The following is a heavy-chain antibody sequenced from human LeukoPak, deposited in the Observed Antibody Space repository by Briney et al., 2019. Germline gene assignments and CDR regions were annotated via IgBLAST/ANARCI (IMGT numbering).Heavy chain of an antibody. J-gene: IGHJ4*02. CDR1: GYTLRALS. CDR2: FDPEDGET. Sequence: ASVKVSCTVSGYTLRALSTHSVRQAPGHRLEWMGGFDPEDGETMCAHKFQGRVIMTEDTSTDTAYMELSSLRSEDTAVYYCATVEREYFDTSGYYDYWGQGTLVTVSS. D-gene: IGHD3-22*01. CDR3: ATVEREYFDTSGYYDY. V-gene: IGHV1-24*01.